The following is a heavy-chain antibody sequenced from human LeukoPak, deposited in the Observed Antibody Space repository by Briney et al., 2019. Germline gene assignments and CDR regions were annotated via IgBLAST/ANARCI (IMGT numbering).Heavy chain of an antibody. CDR3: ARVGEYYDFWSGYFTREGYYYGMDV. D-gene: IGHD3-3*01. V-gene: IGHV3-21*01. Sequence: GGSLRLSCGASGFTFSSYSMNWVRQAPGKGLEWVSSISSSSSYIYYADSVKGRFTISRDNAKNSLYLQMNSLRAEDTAVYYCARVGEYYDFWSGYFTREGYYYGMDVWGQGTTVTVSS. J-gene: IGHJ6*02. CDR2: ISSSSSYI. CDR1: GFTFSSYS.